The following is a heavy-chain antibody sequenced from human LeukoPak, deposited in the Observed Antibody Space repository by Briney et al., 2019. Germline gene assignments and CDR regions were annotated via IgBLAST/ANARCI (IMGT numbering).Heavy chain of an antibody. CDR3: AGIVVVPAASSTDAFDI. CDR1: GCTISSYY. J-gene: IGHJ3*02. V-gene: IGHV4-4*07. D-gene: IGHD2-2*01. Sequence: SETLSLNCTVSGCTISSYYWIWLRQPAGKELKWMGRIYTSGSTNYNPSLKSRVTMSVDTSKNQFSLKLSSVTAADTAVYYCAGIVVVPAASSTDAFDIWGQGTMVTVSS. CDR2: IYTSGST.